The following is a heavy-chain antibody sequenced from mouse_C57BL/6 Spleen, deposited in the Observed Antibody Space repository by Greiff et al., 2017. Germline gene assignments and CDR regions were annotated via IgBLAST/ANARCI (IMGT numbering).Heavy chain of an antibody. D-gene: IGHD2-5*01. J-gene: IGHJ4*01. Sequence: QVQLQQSGAELARPGASVKLSCKASGYTFTSYGISWVKQRTGQGLEWIGEIYPRSGNTYYNEKFKGKATLTADKSSSTAYMELRSLTSEDSAVYFCARSNYSNHYYAMDYWGQGTSVTVSS. CDR1: GYTFTSYG. CDR2: IYPRSGNT. V-gene: IGHV1-81*01. CDR3: ARSNYSNHYYAMDY.